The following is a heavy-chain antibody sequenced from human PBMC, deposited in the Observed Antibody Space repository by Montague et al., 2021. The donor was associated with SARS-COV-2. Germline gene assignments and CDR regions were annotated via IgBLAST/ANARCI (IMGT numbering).Heavy chain of an antibody. Sequence: SLRLSCAASRFTFSDFWMNWVRQAPGKGLEWVADIKHDGGEKSYVDSVKGRFTISRDNAKNSLYLQMNSLRAEDTAVYYCARGSTGRYAIFGHYGMDVWGQGTTVTVSS. CDR2: IKHDGGEK. V-gene: IGHV3-7*01. J-gene: IGHJ6*02. D-gene: IGHD6-19*01. CDR3: ARGSTGRYAIFGHYGMDV. CDR1: RFTFSDFW.